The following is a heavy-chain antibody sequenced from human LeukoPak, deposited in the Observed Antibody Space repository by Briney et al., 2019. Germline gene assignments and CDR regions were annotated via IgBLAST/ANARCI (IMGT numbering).Heavy chain of an antibody. CDR2: IIPIFGTA. V-gene: IGHV1-69*05. J-gene: IGHJ3*02. Sequence: EASVKVSCKASGGTFSSYAISWVRQAPGQGLEWMGGIIPIFGTANYAQKFQGRVTITTDESTSTAYMELSSLRSEDTAVYHCARDGDYYGGNSRDAFDIWGQGTMVTVSS. CDR1: GGTFSSYA. D-gene: IGHD4-23*01. CDR3: ARDGDYYGGNSRDAFDI.